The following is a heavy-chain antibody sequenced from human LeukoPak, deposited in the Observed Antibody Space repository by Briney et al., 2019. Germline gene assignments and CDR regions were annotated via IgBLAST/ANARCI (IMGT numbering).Heavy chain of an antibody. CDR1: GFTFSGFP. D-gene: IGHD3-9*01. V-gene: IGHV3-23*01. CDR3: AKAGNGYYNLDS. CDR2: ITGGKSTT. Sequence: GGSLRLSCAASGFTFSGFPMIWVRQAPGRGLEWVAAITGGKSTTYSAASVKGRFTISRDNSNNTLYVQMNDLRAEDTALYYCAKAGNGYYNLDSWGQGTLVTVSS. J-gene: IGHJ4*02.